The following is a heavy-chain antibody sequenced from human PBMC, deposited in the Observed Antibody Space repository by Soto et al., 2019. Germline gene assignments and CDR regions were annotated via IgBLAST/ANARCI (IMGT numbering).Heavy chain of an antibody. J-gene: IGHJ4*02. CDR1: GFTSRDYY. CDR2: ISSSGSII. Sequence: GSLRLSCVASGFTSRDYYMSWIRQAPGKGLEWVSYISSSGSIIYYADSVKGRLTISRDNAKNSLYLQMNSLIAEDTAVYYCARDLGYYESSGYFDFWGQGTLVIVAS. D-gene: IGHD3-22*01. V-gene: IGHV3-11*01. CDR3: ARDLGYYESSGYFDF.